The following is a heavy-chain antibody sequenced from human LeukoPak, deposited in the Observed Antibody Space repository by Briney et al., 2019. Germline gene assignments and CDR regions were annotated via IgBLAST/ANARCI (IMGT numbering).Heavy chain of an antibody. CDR2: IYYSGST. J-gene: IGHJ3*01. D-gene: IGHD5-24*01. CDR1: GGSISSSSYY. Sequence: SETLSLTCTVSGGSISSSSYYWGWIRQPPGKGLEWIGSIYYSGSTYYNPSLKSRVTISIDTSENQFSLKLSSVTAADTAVYYCARDRRGREMATLTHFDVWGQGTMVTVSS. V-gene: IGHV4-39*07. CDR3: ARDRRGREMATLTHFDV.